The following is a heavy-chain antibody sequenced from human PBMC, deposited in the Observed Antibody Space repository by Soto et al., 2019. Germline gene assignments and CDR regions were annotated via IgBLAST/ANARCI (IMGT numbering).Heavy chain of an antibody. J-gene: IGHJ6*03. V-gene: IGHV3-11*01. Sequence: GGSLRLSCAASGFTFSDYYMSWIRQAPGKGLEWVSYISSSGSTIYYADSVKGRFTISRDNAKNSLYLQMNSLRAEDTAVYYCARDCGYSGYDQTGGYYYYYYMDVWGKGTTVTVSS. CDR3: ARDCGYSGYDQTGGYYYYYYMDV. D-gene: IGHD5-12*01. CDR1: GFTFSDYY. CDR2: ISSSGSTI.